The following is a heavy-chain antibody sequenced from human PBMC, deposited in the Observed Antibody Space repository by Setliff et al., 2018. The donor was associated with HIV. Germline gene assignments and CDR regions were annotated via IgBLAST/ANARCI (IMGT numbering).Heavy chain of an antibody. CDR2: IYPSGST. CDR3: ARRIDDSGSFPDKNWFDT. J-gene: IGHJ5*02. V-gene: IGHV4-4*09. CDR1: GGSISSYY. D-gene: IGHD3-10*01. Sequence: SETLSLTCTVSGGSISSYYWSWIRQPPGKGLEWIGYIYPSGSTKYNPSLQSRVTMSIDTSKNQFSLRLTSVTAADTAVYYCARRIDDSGSFPDKNWFDTWGQGSLVTVSS.